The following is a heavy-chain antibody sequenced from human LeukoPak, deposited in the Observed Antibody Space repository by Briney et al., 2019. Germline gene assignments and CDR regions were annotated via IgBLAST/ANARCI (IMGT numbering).Heavy chain of an antibody. Sequence: SVKVSCKASGGTFSSYAIRRVRQAPGQGLEWMGGIIPIFGTANYARKFQGRVTITTDESTSTAYMELSSLRSEDTAVYYCARGADSSGYFDYWGQGTLVTVSS. CDR2: IIPIFGTA. V-gene: IGHV1-69*05. CDR3: ARGADSSGYFDY. J-gene: IGHJ4*02. D-gene: IGHD3-22*01. CDR1: GGTFSSYA.